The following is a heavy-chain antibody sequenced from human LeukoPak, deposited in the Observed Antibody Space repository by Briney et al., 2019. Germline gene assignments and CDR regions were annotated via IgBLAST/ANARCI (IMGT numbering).Heavy chain of an antibody. J-gene: IGHJ4*02. CDR1: GGSISSYY. D-gene: IGHD3-16*01. V-gene: IGHV4-59*01. Sequence: ASETLSLTCTVSGGSISSYYWSWIRQPPGKGLEWIGYIYYSGSTNYNPSLKSRVTISVDTSKNQFSLKLSSVTAADTAVYYCARDGGVSLRGEFDYWGQGTLVTVSS. CDR3: ARDGGVSLRGEFDY. CDR2: IYYSGST.